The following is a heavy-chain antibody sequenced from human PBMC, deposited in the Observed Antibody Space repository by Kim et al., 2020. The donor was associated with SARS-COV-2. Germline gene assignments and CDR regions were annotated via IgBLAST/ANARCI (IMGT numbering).Heavy chain of an antibody. J-gene: IGHJ3*02. V-gene: IGHV3-23*01. Sequence: GGSLRLSCAASGFTFSSYAMSWVRQAPVKGLEWVSAISGSGGSTYYADSVKGRFTISRDNSKNTLYLQMNSLRAEDTAVYYCGRYGSGSPIDAFDIWGQGTMVTVSS. CDR1: GFTFSSYA. CDR3: GRYGSGSPIDAFDI. D-gene: IGHD3-10*01. CDR2: ISGSGGST.